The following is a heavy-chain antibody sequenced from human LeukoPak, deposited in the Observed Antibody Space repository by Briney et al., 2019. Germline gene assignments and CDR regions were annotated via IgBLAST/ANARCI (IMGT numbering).Heavy chain of an antibody. CDR2: IYTSGST. D-gene: IGHD2-2*01. J-gene: IGHJ5*02. V-gene: IGHV4-4*07. CDR1: GRSISSYY. CDR3: ARDGEYQLLYNWFDP. Sequence: SETLSLTCTVAGRSISSYYWSWIRQPAGKGLEWIGRIYTSGSTNYNPSLKSRVTMSVDTSKNQFSLKLSSVTAADTAVYYCARDGEYQLLYNWFDPWGQGTLVTVSS.